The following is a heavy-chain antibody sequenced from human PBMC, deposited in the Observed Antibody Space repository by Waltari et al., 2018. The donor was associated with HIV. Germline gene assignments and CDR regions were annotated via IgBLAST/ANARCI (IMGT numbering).Heavy chain of an antibody. CDR2: ISSSSSPT. D-gene: IGHD6-13*01. Sequence: EVQLVESGGNLVQPGGSLRLSGAASGFTFSSNSLNWVRQAPGKGLEWVSYISSSSSPTYYADSVRGRFTISRDNAKNSLYLQMNSLRDEDTAVYYCARRIAAGGTQYFEYWGQGTLVTVSS. CDR3: ARRIAAGGTQYFEY. CDR1: GFTFSSNS. V-gene: IGHV3-48*02. J-gene: IGHJ4*02.